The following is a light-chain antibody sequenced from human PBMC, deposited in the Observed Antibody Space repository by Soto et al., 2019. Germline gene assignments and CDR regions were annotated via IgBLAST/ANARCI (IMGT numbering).Light chain of an antibody. CDR3: SSYAGSNNVV. Sequence: QSALTQPPSASGSPGQSVTISCTGTSSDVGGFNYVSWYQQHPGKAPKLMIYEVSKRPSGVPDRFSGSTSGNTASLTVSGLQAEDEPHYYCSSYAGSNNVVFGGGTKVTVL. J-gene: IGLJ2*01. CDR1: SSDVGGFNY. CDR2: EVS. V-gene: IGLV2-8*01.